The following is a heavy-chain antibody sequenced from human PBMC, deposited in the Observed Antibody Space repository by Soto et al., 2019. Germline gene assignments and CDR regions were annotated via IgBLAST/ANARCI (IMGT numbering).Heavy chain of an antibody. J-gene: IGHJ4*02. D-gene: IGHD3-10*01. Sequence: QVQLVQSGAEVKKPGSSVKVSCKASGGTFSSYAISWVRQAPGQGLEWMGGIIPIFGTANYAQKFQGRVKITADESTSTAYMELSSLRSEDTAVYYCAREGITMVRGVIVTPYYFDYWGQGTLVTVSS. CDR3: AREGITMVRGVIVTPYYFDY. CDR1: GGTFSSYA. V-gene: IGHV1-69*01. CDR2: IIPIFGTA.